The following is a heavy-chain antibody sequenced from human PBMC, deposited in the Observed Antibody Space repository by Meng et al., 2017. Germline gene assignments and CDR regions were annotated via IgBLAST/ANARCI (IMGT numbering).Heavy chain of an antibody. J-gene: IGHJ4*02. CDR3: ARNYYDSSGYLAYYFDY. V-gene: IGHV3-21*01. Sequence: GGSLRLSCAASGFTFSSYSMNWVRQAPGKGLEWVSSISSSSSYIYYADSVKGRLTISRDNAKNSLYLQMNSLRAEDTAVYYCARNYYDSSGYLAYYFDYWGQGTLVTVSS. CDR1: GFTFSSYS. CDR2: ISSSSSYI. D-gene: IGHD3-22*01.